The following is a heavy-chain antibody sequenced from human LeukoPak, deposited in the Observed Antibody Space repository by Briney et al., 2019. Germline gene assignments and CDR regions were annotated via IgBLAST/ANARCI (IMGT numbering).Heavy chain of an antibody. J-gene: IGHJ4*02. CDR2: IKQDGSEK. CDR1: GFTFSSYW. D-gene: IGHD1-26*01. CDR3: ARVGKGGSYFFDY. Sequence: GGSLRLSCAASGFTFSSYWMSWVRQAPGKGLEWVANIKQDGSEKYYVDSVKGRFTISRDNAKNSLYLQMNSLRAEDTAVYYCARVGKGGSYFFDYWGQGTLVTVSS. V-gene: IGHV3-7*01.